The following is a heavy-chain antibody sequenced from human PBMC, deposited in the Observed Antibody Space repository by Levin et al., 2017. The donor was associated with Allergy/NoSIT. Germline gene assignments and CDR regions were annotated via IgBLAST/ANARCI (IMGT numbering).Heavy chain of an antibody. CDR3: AKDRLRMRGDRSGAFDI. V-gene: IGHV3-9*01. Sequence: GGSLRLSCAASGFTFDDYAMHWVRQAPGKGLEWVSGISWNSGSIGYADSVKGRFTISRDNAKNSLYLQMNSLRAEDTALYYCAKDRLRMRGDRSGAFDIWGQGTMVTVSS. D-gene: IGHD4-17*01. J-gene: IGHJ3*02. CDR1: GFTFDDYA. CDR2: ISWNSGSI.